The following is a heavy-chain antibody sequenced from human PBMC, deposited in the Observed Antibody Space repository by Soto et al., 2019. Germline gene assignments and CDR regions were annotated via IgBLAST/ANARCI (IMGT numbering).Heavy chain of an antibody. CDR3: ARDGRTGQTCDAFDI. CDR2: ISRGGSTI. CDR1: GFTFSDYY. J-gene: IGHJ3*02. D-gene: IGHD7-27*01. V-gene: IGHV3-11*01. Sequence: GGSLRLSCAASGFTFSDYYMSWIRQAPGKGLEWISYISRGGSTIYYADSVKGRFTISRDNAKNSLFLQMNSLRAEDTAVYYCARDGRTGQTCDAFDIWGQGTMVTVSS.